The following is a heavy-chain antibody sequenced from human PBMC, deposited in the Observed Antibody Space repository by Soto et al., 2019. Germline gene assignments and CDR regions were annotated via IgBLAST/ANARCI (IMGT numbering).Heavy chain of an antibody. CDR3: ARADTGYSSSWFYYYYYGMDV. CDR2: IIPIFGTA. J-gene: IGHJ6*02. CDR1: GGTFSSYA. V-gene: IGHV1-69*13. Sequence: SVKVSCKASGGTFSSYAISWVRQAPGQGLEWMGGIIPIFGTANYAQKFQGRVTITADESTSTAYMELSSLRSEDTAVYYCARADTGYSSSWFYYYYYGMDVWGQGTTVTSP. D-gene: IGHD6-13*01.